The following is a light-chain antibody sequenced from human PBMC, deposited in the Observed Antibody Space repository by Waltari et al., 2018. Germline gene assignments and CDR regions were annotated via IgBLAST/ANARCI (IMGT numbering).Light chain of an antibody. CDR1: QSVSSSY. CDR2: GAS. CDR3: QQYGRSWNT. J-gene: IGKJ2*01. Sequence: EIVLTQSPCTLSLSPGERAPLPCRASQSVSSSYLAWYQQKPGQAPRLLIHGASSRATGIPDRFSGSGSGTDFTLTISRLEPEDFAVYYCQQYGRSWNTFGQGTKLEIK. V-gene: IGKV3-20*01.